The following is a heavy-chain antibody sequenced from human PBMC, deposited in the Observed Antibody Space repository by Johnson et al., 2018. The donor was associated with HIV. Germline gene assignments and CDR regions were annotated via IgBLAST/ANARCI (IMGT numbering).Heavy chain of an antibody. D-gene: IGHD1-20*01. V-gene: IGHV3-7*05. J-gene: IGHJ3*02. CDR2: LNQDGSER. CDR1: GFIFSSYW. CDR3: ARPNNWNPKGDAFDI. Sequence: VQLVESGGTVVRPGGSLRLSCAASGFIFSSYWMNWVRQAPGKGLEWVANLNQDGSERKYVDPVKVRFTISSDNAKNSLYLQMNSLRAEDTAVYYCARPNNWNPKGDAFDIWGQGTMVTVSS.